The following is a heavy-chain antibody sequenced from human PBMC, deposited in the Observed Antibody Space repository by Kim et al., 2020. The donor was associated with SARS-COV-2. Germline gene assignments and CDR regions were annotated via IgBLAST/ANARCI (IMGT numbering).Heavy chain of an antibody. CDR2: TYYRSKWYN. J-gene: IGHJ6*02. V-gene: IGHV6-1*01. CDR3: ARDPGYCSGGSCLWDYYYDYGMDV. Sequence: SQTLSLTCAISGDSVSSNSAAWNWIRQSPSRGLEWLGRTYYRSKWYNDYAVSVKSRITINPDTSKNQFSLQLNSVTPEDTAVYYCARDPGYCSGGSCLWDYYYDYGMDVWGQGTTVTVSS. D-gene: IGHD2-15*01. CDR1: GDSVSSNSAA.